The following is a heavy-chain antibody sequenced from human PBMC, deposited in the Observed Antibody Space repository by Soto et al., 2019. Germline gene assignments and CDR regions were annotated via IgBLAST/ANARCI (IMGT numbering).Heavy chain of an antibody. Sequence: ASVKVSCKASGYTFTSYAMHWVRQAPGQRLEWMGRINAGNGTTKYSQKFQGRVTITGDKSTSTAYMELSSLRSEDTAVYYCARVGCISTSCYPLGMDVWGQGTTVTVSS. J-gene: IGHJ6*02. CDR3: ARVGCISTSCYPLGMDV. V-gene: IGHV1-3*01. CDR2: INAGNGTT. D-gene: IGHD2-2*01. CDR1: GYTFTSYA.